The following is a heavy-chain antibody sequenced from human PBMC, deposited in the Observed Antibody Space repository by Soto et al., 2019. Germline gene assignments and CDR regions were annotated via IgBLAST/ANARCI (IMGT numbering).Heavy chain of an antibody. CDR1: GYTFTSYA. Sequence: ASVKVSCKASGYTFTSYAMHWVRQAPGQRLEWTGWINAGNGNTKYSQKFQGRVTITRDTSASTAYMELSSLRSEDTAVYYCASNSLYCSGGSCYWENWFDPWGQGTLVTVSS. CDR3: ASNSLYCSGGSCYWENWFDP. V-gene: IGHV1-3*01. J-gene: IGHJ5*02. D-gene: IGHD2-15*01. CDR2: INAGNGNT.